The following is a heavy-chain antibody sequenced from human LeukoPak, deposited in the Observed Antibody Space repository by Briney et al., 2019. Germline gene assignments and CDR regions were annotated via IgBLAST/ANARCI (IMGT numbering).Heavy chain of an antibody. CDR1: GFTFTSYA. CDR2: INAGNGNT. CDR3: ARGGIEQQLVY. D-gene: IGHD6-13*01. J-gene: IGHJ4*02. Sequence: GGSLRLSCAASGFTFTSYAMHWVRQAPGQRLEWMGWINAGNGNTKYSQKFQGRVTITRDTSASTAYMKLSSLRSEDTAVYYCARGGIEQQLVYWGQGTLVTVSS. V-gene: IGHV1-3*01.